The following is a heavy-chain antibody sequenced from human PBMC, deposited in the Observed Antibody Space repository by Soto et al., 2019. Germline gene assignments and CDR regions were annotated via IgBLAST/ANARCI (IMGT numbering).Heavy chain of an antibody. J-gene: IGHJ6*02. CDR2: IYYSGST. CDR3: ARALSQPLTDYDFWSGYYTSGMDV. D-gene: IGHD3-3*01. CDR1: GGSISSYY. V-gene: IGHV4-59*01. Sequence: PSETLSLTCTVSGGSISSYYWSWIRQPPGKGLEWIGYIYYSGSTNYNHPLKSRVTISVDTSKNQFSLKLSSVTAADTAVYYCARALSQPLTDYDFWSGYYTSGMDVWGQGTTVTVSS.